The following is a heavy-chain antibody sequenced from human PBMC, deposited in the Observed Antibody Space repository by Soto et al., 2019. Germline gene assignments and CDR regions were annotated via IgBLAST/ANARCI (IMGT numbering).Heavy chain of an antibody. CDR2: ISGSGGST. J-gene: IGHJ4*02. V-gene: IGHV3-23*01. D-gene: IGHD3-9*01. Sequence: GGSLRLSXAASGFTFSSYAMSWVRQAPGKGLEWVSAISGSGGSTYYADSVKGRSTISRDNSKNTLYLQMNSLRAEDTAVYYCAKVLGPYYDILTGYYGFDYWGQGTLVTVSS. CDR1: GFTFSSYA. CDR3: AKVLGPYYDILTGYYGFDY.